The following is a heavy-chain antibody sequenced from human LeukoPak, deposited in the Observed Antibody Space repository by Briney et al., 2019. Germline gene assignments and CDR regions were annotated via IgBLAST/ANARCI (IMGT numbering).Heavy chain of an antibody. CDR2: ISSGGSTI. J-gene: IGHJ6*03. V-gene: IGHV3-48*03. CDR1: GFTFSMYE. Sequence: GGSLRLSCAGSGFTFSMYEMNWVRQAPGKGLEWVSYISSGGSTISYADSVKGRFTISRDNAKNSLYLQMNSLRAEDTAVYYCARSYYYYYMDVWGKGTTVTVS. CDR3: ARSYYYYYMDV.